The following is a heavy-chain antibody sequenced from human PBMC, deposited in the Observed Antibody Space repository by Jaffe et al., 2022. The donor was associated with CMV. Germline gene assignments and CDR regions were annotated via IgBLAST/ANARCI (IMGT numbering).Heavy chain of an antibody. D-gene: IGHD5-18*01. CDR1: GGSFSGYY. J-gene: IGHJ3*02. Sequence: QVQLQQWGAGLLKPSETLSLTCAVYGGSFSGYYWSWIRQPPGKGLEWIGEINHSGSTNYNPSLKSRVTISVDTSKNQFSLKLSSVTAADTAVYYCAYSSRQAFDIWGQGTMVTVSS. CDR2: INHSGST. V-gene: IGHV4-34*01. CDR3: AYSSRQAFDI.